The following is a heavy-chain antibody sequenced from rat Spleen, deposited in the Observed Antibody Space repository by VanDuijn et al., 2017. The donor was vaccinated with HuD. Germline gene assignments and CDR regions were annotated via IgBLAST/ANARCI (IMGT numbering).Heavy chain of an antibody. CDR2: ISYDGSRT. J-gene: IGHJ2*01. CDR3: ARHGSYGGYTPGDY. Sequence: EVQLVESDGGLVQPRRSLKLSCAASGFTFSDYYLAWVRKAPTKGLEWVETISYDGSRTYYRDSVKGRFTISRDNAKSTLYLQMDSLRSEDTATYYCARHGSYGGYTPGDYWGQGVMVTVSS. CDR1: GFTFSDYY. D-gene: IGHD1-11*01. V-gene: IGHV5-29*01.